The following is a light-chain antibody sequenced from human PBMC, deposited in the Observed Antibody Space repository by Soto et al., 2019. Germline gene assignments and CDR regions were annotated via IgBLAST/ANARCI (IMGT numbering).Light chain of an antibody. V-gene: IGKV1D-12*01. J-gene: IGKJ3*01. CDR1: QYISIW. Sequence: DIQMTQSPSFVSASLGDRVTLTCRVSQYISIWLAWYQQRLGEAPRLLIFSASTLKNGVPARFSGSGSGTDFTLTISGLQPEDVATYYCQQGRTSPFSFGPGTKV. CDR3: QQGRTSPFS. CDR2: SAS.